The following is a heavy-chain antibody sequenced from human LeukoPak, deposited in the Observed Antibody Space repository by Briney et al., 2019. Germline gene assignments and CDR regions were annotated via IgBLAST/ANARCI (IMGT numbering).Heavy chain of an antibody. CDR1: GFTFSSFV. J-gene: IGHJ3*02. CDR2: LSNDGNNK. V-gene: IGHV3-30-3*01. D-gene: IGHD6-6*01. CDR3: AKDRGSIAARRGGAFDI. Sequence: GGSLRLSCTTSGFTFSSFVMHWVRQAPGKGLEWVAVLSNDGNNKYYGDSVKGRFTISRDNSENTLYLQMNSLRAEDTAVYYCAKDRGSIAARRGGAFDIWGQGTMVTVSS.